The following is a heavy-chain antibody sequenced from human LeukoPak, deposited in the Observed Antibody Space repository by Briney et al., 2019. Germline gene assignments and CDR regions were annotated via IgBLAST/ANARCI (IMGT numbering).Heavy chain of an antibody. D-gene: IGHD1-26*01. CDR3: ARGEGLLDY. CDR1: GGSISSGGYS. J-gene: IGHJ4*02. V-gene: IGHV4-30-2*01. CDR2: IYHSGST. Sequence: TLSLTCAVSGGSISSGGYSWSWIRQPPGKGLEWIGYIYHSGSTYYNPSLKSRVTISVDRSKNQFSLKLSSVTAADTAVYYCARGEGLLDYWGQGTLVTVSS.